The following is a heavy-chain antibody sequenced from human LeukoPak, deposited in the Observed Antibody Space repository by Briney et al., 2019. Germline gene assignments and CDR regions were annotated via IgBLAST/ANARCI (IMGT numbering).Heavy chain of an antibody. V-gene: IGHV1-2*02. Sequence: ASVKVSCKASGYTFTGYYMHWVRQAPGQGLEWMGWINPNSGGTNYAQKFQGRVTMTRDTSISTAYMELSRLRSDDTAVYYCARSDILTGYYCDYWGQGTLVTVSS. CDR2: INPNSGGT. CDR1: GYTFTGYY. D-gene: IGHD3-9*01. J-gene: IGHJ4*02. CDR3: ARSDILTGYYCDY.